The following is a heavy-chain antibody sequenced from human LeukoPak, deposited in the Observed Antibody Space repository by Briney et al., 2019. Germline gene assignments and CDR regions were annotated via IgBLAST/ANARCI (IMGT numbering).Heavy chain of an antibody. D-gene: IGHD3-10*01. J-gene: IGHJ4*02. V-gene: IGHV3-74*01. CDR3: ARANYYGSGSGNDY. CDR2: INSDGSST. CDR1: GFTFSSYW. Sequence: GGSLRLSCAASGFTFSSYWMHWVRQAPGKGLVWVSRINSDGSSTSYADSVKGRFTIPRDNAKNTLYLQMNSLRAEDTAVYYCARANYYGSGSGNDYWGQGTLVTVSS.